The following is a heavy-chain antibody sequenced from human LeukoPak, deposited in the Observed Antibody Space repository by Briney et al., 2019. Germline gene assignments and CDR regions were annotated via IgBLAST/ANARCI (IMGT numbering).Heavy chain of an antibody. D-gene: IGHD4-11*01. CDR1: GFTFSSYE. Sequence: GGSLRLSCAASGFTFSSYEMNWVRQAPGKGLEWVSYISRTGSYMFYADSVKGRFTISRENAKNSLYLQMNSLRGEDTAVYYCARDEYSNYGVVPDYWGQGTLVTVSS. J-gene: IGHJ4*02. CDR3: ARDEYSNYGVVPDY. CDR2: ISRTGSYM. V-gene: IGHV3-48*03.